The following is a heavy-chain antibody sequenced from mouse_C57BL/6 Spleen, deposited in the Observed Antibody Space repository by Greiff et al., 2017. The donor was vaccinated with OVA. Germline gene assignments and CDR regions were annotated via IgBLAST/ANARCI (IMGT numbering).Heavy chain of an antibody. CDR3: ARNHYYGSSSYFDD. D-gene: IGHD1-1*01. CDR2: IYPGDGDT. Sequence: QVQLQQSGPELVKPGASVKISCKASGYAISSSWMNWVKQRPGKGLEWIGRIYPGDGDTNYHGKFKGKATLTADKSSSTAYMQLSSLTSEDTAVYFWARNHYYGSSSYFDDWGQGTTLTVSS. V-gene: IGHV1-82*01. CDR1: GYAISSSW. J-gene: IGHJ2*01.